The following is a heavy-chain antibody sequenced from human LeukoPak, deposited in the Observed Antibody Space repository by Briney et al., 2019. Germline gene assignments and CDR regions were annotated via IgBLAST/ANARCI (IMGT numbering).Heavy chain of an antibody. CDR3: ALLGGDASLGWGYYYYGMDV. V-gene: IGHV1-2*02. Sequence: ASVKVSCKASGYTFTGYYMHWVRQAPGQGLEWMGWINPNSGGTNYARKFQGRVTMTRDTSISTAYMELSRLRSDDTAVYYCALLGGDASLGWGYYYYGMDVWGQGTTVTVSS. CDR1: GYTFTGYY. CDR2: INPNSGGT. J-gene: IGHJ6*02. D-gene: IGHD2-15*01.